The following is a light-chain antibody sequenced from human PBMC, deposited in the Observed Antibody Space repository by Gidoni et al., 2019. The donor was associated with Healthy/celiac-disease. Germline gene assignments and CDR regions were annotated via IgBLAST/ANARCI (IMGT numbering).Light chain of an antibody. V-gene: IGKV3-11*01. CDR2: DAS. J-gene: IGKJ1*01. CDR1: QSVSSY. CDR3: QQRSNWPWT. Sequence: ESVLTQSPATLSLSPGESATLSCRASQSVSSYFAWYQQKPGQAPRLLIYDASNRATGLPARFSGSGSGTDFPLTISSLEPEDFAVYYCQQRSNWPWTFGQGTKVEIK.